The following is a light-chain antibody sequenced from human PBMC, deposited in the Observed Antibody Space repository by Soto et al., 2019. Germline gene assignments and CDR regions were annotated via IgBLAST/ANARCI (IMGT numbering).Light chain of an antibody. CDR3: QQYDNLAFT. CDR1: QDIRNY. V-gene: IGKV1-33*01. Sequence: DIQMTQSPSSLSASVGDRVTITCQASQDIRNYLNWYQQKPGKAPKFLIYDASNLERGVPSRFSGSGSGTDFTFTISSLHPEDIGTYYCQQYDNLAFTFGQGTKLEIK. J-gene: IGKJ2*01. CDR2: DAS.